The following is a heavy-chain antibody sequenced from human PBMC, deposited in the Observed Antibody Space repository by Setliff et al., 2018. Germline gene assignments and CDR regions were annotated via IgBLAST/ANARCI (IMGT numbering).Heavy chain of an antibody. CDR3: FGAGTCSY. V-gene: IGHV3-7*01. CDR2: INPDGSEK. D-gene: IGHD3-10*01. Sequence: GESLKISCGAPGFTYNNDWVSWVRQAPGKGLEWLASINPDGSEKYYADSVKGRFTISRDNAKNSLSLQMNSLRTEDTAVYYCFGAGTCSYWGQGTQVTVSS. CDR1: GFTYNNDW. J-gene: IGHJ4*02.